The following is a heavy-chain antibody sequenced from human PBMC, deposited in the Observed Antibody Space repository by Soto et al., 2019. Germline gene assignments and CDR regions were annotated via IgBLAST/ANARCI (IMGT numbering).Heavy chain of an antibody. V-gene: IGHV4-34*01. Sequence: PSETLSLTCAVYGGSFSGYYWSWIRQPPGKGLEWIGEINHSGSTNYNPSLKSRVTISVDTSKNQFSLKLSSVTAADTAVYYCARGRTLRFLEWLLNYFDYWGQGTLVTVSS. CDR2: INHSGST. CDR1: GGSFSGYY. CDR3: ARGRTLRFLEWLLNYFDY. D-gene: IGHD3-3*01. J-gene: IGHJ4*02.